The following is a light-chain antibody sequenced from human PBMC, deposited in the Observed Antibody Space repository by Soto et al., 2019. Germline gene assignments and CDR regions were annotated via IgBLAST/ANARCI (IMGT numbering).Light chain of an antibody. V-gene: IGKV1-9*01. CDR1: QAISLY. CDR3: QQVNSLPYT. J-gene: IGKJ2*01. Sequence: DIELTQSPSFLSASVGDRVTITCRASQAISLYMVWYQQKPGRAPRLLVYGASILQSGVPSRFSGSGSRTEVSLPISSLLPEDFATDYCQQVNSLPYTFGQGT. CDR2: GAS.